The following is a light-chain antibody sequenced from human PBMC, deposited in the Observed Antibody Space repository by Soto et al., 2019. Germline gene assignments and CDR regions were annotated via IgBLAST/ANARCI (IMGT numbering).Light chain of an antibody. CDR3: QHYGYSQWT. Sequence: EIVLKKSPGTLSLSPGERATLSCRASQSLSSNYLAWYQQRPGQAPRLLIYGASTRATGIPDRFSGSGSGTEFTLTITRLEPEDSAVYFCQHYGYSQWTFGQGTKVDIK. CDR1: QSLSSNY. CDR2: GAS. V-gene: IGKV3-20*01. J-gene: IGKJ1*01.